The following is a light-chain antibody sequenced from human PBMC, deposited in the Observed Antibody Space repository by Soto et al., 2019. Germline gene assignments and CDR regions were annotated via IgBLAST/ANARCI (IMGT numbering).Light chain of an antibody. J-gene: IGLJ2*01. Sequence: QSALTQPRSVSGSPGQSVTISCTGTSSDVCGYNYVSWYQQHPGKAPKLMIYDVSKRPSGVPDRFSGSKSGNTASLTISGLQADDEADYYCCSYAGSYTPVVFGGGTKLTVL. V-gene: IGLV2-11*01. CDR1: SSDVCGYNY. CDR2: DVS. CDR3: CSYAGSYTPVV.